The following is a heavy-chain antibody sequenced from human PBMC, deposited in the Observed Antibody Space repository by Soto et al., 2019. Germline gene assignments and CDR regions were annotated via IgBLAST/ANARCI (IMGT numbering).Heavy chain of an antibody. CDR1: GGSISPVGHY. V-gene: IGHV4-31*11. CDR3: ARATGSLKSRSCHYG. J-gene: IGHJ6*01. CDR2: IYHTGST. Sequence: PTKTLSLTCAVPGGSISPVGHYWTWIRLPPGKVLEGSGSIYHTGSTYYIKSLRSRLQMSVYTSKSQISPRLSYMTAADTAAYYCARATGSLKSRSCHYG.